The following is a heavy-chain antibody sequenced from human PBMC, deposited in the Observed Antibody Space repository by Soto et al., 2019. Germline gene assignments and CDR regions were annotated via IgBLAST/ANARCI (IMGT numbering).Heavy chain of an antibody. Sequence: QVQLVESGGGVVQPGRSLRLSCAASGFTFSSYAMHWVRQAPGKGLEWVAVISYDGSNKYYADSVKGRFTISRDNYKNTLYLQMNSLRSEDTAVYYCARSRIAAAGTKGNWFDPWGQGTLVTVSS. J-gene: IGHJ5*02. CDR3: ARSRIAAAGTKGNWFDP. V-gene: IGHV3-30-3*01. D-gene: IGHD6-13*01. CDR1: GFTFSSYA. CDR2: ISYDGSNK.